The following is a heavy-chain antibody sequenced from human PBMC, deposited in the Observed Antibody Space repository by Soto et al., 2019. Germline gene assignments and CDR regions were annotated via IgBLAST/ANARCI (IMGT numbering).Heavy chain of an antibody. V-gene: IGHV1-18*04. CDR2: ISPYNGNT. D-gene: IGHD2-15*01. CDR3: AREGDIDD. Sequence: QVQLVQSGAEVKKPGASVKVSCKASGYTFTSYGISWVRQAPGQGLEWMGWISPYNGNTNYARKLRGRVTMTTDTARSTAYMGLRGLRCDDAAVYYCAREGDIDDWGQGTLVTVSS. J-gene: IGHJ4*02. CDR1: GYTFTSYG.